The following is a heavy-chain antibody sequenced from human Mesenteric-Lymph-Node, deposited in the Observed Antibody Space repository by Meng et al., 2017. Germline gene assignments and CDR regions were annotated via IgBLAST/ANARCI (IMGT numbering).Heavy chain of an antibody. J-gene: IGHJ4*02. CDR3: ARSLDTSGHAYFDY. V-gene: IGHV1-46*01. D-gene: IGHD3-22*01. CDR1: GYTFTSYY. Sequence: QVQLVQSGAEAKKPGASVRVSCQASGYTFTSYYIYWVRQAPGQGLEWMGIIDSGGGYTSYAQKFRGRVTMTRDTSTNTVYMELSSLRFEDTAVFYCARSLDTSGHAYFDYWGQGTLVTVSS. CDR2: IDSGGGYT.